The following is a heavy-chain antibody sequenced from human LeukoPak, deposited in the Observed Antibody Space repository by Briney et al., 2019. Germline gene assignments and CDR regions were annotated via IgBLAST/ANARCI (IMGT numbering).Heavy chain of an antibody. J-gene: IGHJ2*01. CDR1: GYSISSGYY. Sequence: SETLSLTCAVSGYSISSGYYWGWIRQPPGKGLEWIGSIYHSGSTYYNPPLKSRVTISVDTSKNQFSLKLSSVTAADTAVYYCARHDYGDLFHWYFDLWGRGTLVTVSS. CDR2: IYHSGST. D-gene: IGHD4-17*01. V-gene: IGHV4-38-2*01. CDR3: ARHDYGDLFHWYFDL.